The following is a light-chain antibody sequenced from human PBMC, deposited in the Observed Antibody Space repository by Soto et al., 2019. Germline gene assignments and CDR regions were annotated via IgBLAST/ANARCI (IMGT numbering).Light chain of an antibody. J-gene: IGKJ5*01. CDR1: QGITND. CDR3: LLPACLRRP. Sequence: VQMSLSLCSLSVPISHRVSITFSASQGITNDLGWYQQKPGKAPKRVIYGSTSLQSGVPSRFSGSGSGTEFILTISSLQPEDAARYCSLLPACLRRPSGQG. CDR2: GST. V-gene: IGKV1-17*01.